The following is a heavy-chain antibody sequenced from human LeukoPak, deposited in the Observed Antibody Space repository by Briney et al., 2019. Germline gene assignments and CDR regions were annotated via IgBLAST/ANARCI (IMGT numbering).Heavy chain of an antibody. V-gene: IGHV4-61*02. J-gene: IGHJ3*02. D-gene: IGHD3-22*01. Sequence: SETLSLTCTVSGGSISSGSYYWSWVRQPAGKGLEWIGRVYTSGCTKYNPSLKRGVTIAVETSKNQFSLKLSFVTAADTAVYYCARVYYDSSGNYYAGAFEIWGQGTTVTVSS. CDR1: GGSISSGSYY. CDR2: VYTSGCT. CDR3: ARVYYDSSGNYYAGAFEI.